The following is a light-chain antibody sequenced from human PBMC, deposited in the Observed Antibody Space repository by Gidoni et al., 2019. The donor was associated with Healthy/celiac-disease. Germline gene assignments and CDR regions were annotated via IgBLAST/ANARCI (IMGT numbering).Light chain of an antibody. CDR2: EVS. V-gene: IGLV2-14*01. CDR1: SSDVGGYNY. J-gene: IGLJ1*01. CDR3: SSYTSSSTLLYV. Sequence: QSALLQPASVSGSPGQLITISCTGTSSDVGGYNYVSWYQQHPGKAPKLMIYEVSNRPSGVSNRFSGSKSGNTASLTISGLQAEDEADYYCSSYTSSSTLLYVFGTGTKVTVL.